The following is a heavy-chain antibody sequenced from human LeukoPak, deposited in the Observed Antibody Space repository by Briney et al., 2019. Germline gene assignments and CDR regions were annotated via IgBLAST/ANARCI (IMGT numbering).Heavy chain of an antibody. Sequence: SETLSLTCTVSGGSISSGGYYWSWIRQHPGKGLEWIGYIYYSGSTYYNPSLKSRVTISVDTSKNQFSLKLSSVTAADTAVYYCAREGRSYYYYGMDVWGQGTTVTVSS. J-gene: IGHJ6*02. CDR2: IYYSGST. V-gene: IGHV4-31*03. CDR3: AREGRSYYYYGMDV. CDR1: GGSISSGGYY.